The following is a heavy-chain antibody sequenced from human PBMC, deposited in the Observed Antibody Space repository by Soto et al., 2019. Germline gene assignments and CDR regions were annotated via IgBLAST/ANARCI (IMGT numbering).Heavy chain of an antibody. CDR3: AREGVAVAGAPFDY. V-gene: IGHV1-3*01. D-gene: IGHD6-19*01. Sequence: QVQLVQSGAEVKKPGASVKVSCKASGYTFTSYAMHWVRQAPGQRLEWMGWINAGNGNTKYSQQFQGRVTITRDTSASTAYMEMSRLSSEDTAVYYCAREGVAVAGAPFDYWGQGTLVTVSS. J-gene: IGHJ4*02. CDR2: INAGNGNT. CDR1: GYTFTSYA.